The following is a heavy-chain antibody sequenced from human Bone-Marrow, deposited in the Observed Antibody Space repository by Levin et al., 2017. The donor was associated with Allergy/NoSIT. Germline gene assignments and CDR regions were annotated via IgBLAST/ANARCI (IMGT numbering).Heavy chain of an antibody. CDR1: GGSISSSSYY. CDR2: IYYSGST. D-gene: IGHD3-22*01. J-gene: IGHJ6*02. Sequence: SETLSLTCTVSGGSISSSSYYWGWIRQPPGKGLEWIGSIYYSGSTYYNPSLKSRVTISVDTSKNQFSLKLSSMTAADTAVYYCARQGPMIVVVITNYYYYGMDVWGQVTTVTVSS. CDR3: ARQGPMIVVVITNYYYYGMDV. V-gene: IGHV4-39*01.